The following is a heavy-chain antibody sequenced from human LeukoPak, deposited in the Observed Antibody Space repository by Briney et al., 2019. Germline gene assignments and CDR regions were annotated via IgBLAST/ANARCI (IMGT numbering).Heavy chain of an antibody. CDR1: GFTFSGSA. CDR3: VCRIGGAPQ. CDR2: ISYDGSNK. D-gene: IGHD1-26*01. V-gene: IGHV3-30*14. J-gene: IGHJ4*02. Sequence: GGSLRLSCAASGFTFSGSAMHWVRQAPGKGLEWVAVISYDGSNKYYADSVKGRFTISRDNSKNTLYLQMNSLRADDTAVYYCVCRIGGAPQWGQGTLVTVSS.